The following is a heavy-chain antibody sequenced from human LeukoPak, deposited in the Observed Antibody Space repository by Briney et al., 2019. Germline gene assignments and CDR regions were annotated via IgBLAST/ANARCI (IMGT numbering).Heavy chain of an antibody. CDR1: SGSINGYY. Sequence: SETLSLTCTVSSGSINGYYWSWIRQTPGRGLEWITFIHSSGITNYNPSLKSRVTISVDTSKNQFSLMLSSVTAADTAIYYCARGKGRDGYNWLLDYWGQGTLVTVSS. CDR2: IHSSGIT. CDR3: ARGKGRDGYNWLLDY. D-gene: IGHD5-24*01. J-gene: IGHJ4*02. V-gene: IGHV4-59*01.